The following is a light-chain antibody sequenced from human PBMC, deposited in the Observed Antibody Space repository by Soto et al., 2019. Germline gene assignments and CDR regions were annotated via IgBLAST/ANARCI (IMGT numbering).Light chain of an antibody. V-gene: IGKV2-28*01. J-gene: IGKJ1*01. CDR1: ESLLHSNGYTY. CDR3: MQSIHTRT. CDR2: LAS. Sequence: DPVVTQSPLSLPVTPGESASISCRSCESLLHSNGYTYFEWYLMNPGQSPQLLIYLASNRAPGGPXTFSGSGSGKDFTLKISRVEAEDVGIYYCMQSIHTRTFGQGTKVEIK.